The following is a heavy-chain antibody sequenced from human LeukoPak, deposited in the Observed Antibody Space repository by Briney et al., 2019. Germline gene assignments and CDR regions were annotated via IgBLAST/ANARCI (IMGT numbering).Heavy chain of an antibody. Sequence: EASVKVSCKASGYTFTGYYMHWVRQAPGQGLEWMGWINPNSGGTDYAQKFQGRVTMTRDTSISTAYMELSRLRSDDTAVYYCARDLEYGGNRGYWGQGTLVTVSS. CDR1: GYTFTGYY. V-gene: IGHV1-2*02. CDR2: INPNSGGT. CDR3: ARDLEYGGNRGY. D-gene: IGHD4-23*01. J-gene: IGHJ4*02.